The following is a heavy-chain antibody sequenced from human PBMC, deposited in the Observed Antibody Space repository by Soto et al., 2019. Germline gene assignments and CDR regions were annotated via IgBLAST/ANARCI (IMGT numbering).Heavy chain of an antibody. D-gene: IGHD3-16*01. Sequence: EVQLVESGGGLVQPGRSLRLSCAASGFTFDDYAMHWVRQAPGKGLEWVSGINWNSGSIGYADSVKDRFTISRDNAKNSLYLQMNSLRTEDTALYYCAKEKGFGGVRKGMDVWGQGTTVTVSS. CDR1: GFTFDDYA. CDR2: INWNSGSI. V-gene: IGHV3-9*01. CDR3: AKEKGFGGVRKGMDV. J-gene: IGHJ6*02.